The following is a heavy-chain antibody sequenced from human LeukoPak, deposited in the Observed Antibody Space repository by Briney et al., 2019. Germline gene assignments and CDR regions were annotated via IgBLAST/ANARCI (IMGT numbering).Heavy chain of an antibody. D-gene: IGHD6-19*01. Sequence: GGSLRLSCAASGFTFSSYAMHWVRQAPGKGLEWVAVISYDGSNKYYADSVKGRFTISRDNSKNTLYLQMNSLRAEDTAVYYCAREILYSSGWYYFDYWGQGTLVTASS. V-gene: IGHV3-30-3*01. J-gene: IGHJ4*02. CDR2: ISYDGSNK. CDR3: AREILYSSGWYYFDY. CDR1: GFTFSSYA.